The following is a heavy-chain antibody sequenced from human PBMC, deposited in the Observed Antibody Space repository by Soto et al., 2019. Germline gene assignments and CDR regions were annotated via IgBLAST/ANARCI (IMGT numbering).Heavy chain of an antibody. Sequence: PGGSLRLSCVGSGFTFNNYGMSWVRQAPGKGLEWVSTSSGSGDDTYYADSVKGRFTISRDNSKNTLYVQMSSLRAEDTAVYFCAKDRSRYSSGWHNWFDPWGQGTLVTVSS. J-gene: IGHJ5*02. V-gene: IGHV3-23*01. CDR2: SSGSGDDT. D-gene: IGHD6-19*01. CDR3: AKDRSRYSSGWHNWFDP. CDR1: GFTFNNYG.